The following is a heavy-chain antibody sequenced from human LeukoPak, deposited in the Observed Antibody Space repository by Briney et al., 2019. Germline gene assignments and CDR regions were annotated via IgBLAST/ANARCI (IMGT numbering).Heavy chain of an antibody. J-gene: IGHJ4*02. CDR1: GGSITSYS. Sequence: PSETLSLTCSVSGGSITSYSWSWIRQPPGKGLEWIGYFYNSGRASYNPSPKSRVTISVDTSNNQFSLKLSSVTAADTAVYYCARERRSALIDYWGQGTLVTVSS. D-gene: IGHD2-15*01. CDR3: ARERRSALIDY. CDR2: FYNSGRA. V-gene: IGHV4-59*01.